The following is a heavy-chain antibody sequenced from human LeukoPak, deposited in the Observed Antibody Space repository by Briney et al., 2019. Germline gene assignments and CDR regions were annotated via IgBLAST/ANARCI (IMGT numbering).Heavy chain of an antibody. CDR2: IRYDGSNK. Sequence: GGSLRLSCAASGFTFSSYGMHWVRQAPGKGLEWVAFIRYDGSNKYYADSVKGRFTISRDNSKNTLYLQMNSLRAEDTAVYYCAKVKDYYGSGRSYYYMDVWGKGTTVTVSS. J-gene: IGHJ6*03. CDR3: AKVKDYYGSGRSYYYMDV. D-gene: IGHD3-10*01. V-gene: IGHV3-30*02. CDR1: GFTFSSYG.